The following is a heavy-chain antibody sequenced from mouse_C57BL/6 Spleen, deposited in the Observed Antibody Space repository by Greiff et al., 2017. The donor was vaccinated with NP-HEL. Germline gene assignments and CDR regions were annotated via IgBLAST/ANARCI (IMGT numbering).Heavy chain of an antibody. CDR1: GFNIKDYY. V-gene: IGHV14-2*01. CDR3: ARSPTTVVATGDY. CDR2: IDPEDGET. Sequence: VQLKESGAELVKPGASVKLSCTASGFNIKDYYMHWVKQRTEQGLEWIGRIDPEDGETKYAPKFQGKATITADTSSNTAYLQLSSLTSEDTAVYYCARSPTTVVATGDYWGQGTTLTVSS. J-gene: IGHJ2*01. D-gene: IGHD1-1*01.